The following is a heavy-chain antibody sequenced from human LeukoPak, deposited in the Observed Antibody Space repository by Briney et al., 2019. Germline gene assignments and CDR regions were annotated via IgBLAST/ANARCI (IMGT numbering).Heavy chain of an antibody. D-gene: IGHD6-19*01. J-gene: IGHJ3*02. Sequence: GGSLRLSCVASGFTFSNYALTWIRQAPGKGLEWVAVISYDGSNKYYADSVKGRFTISRDNSKNTLYLQMNSLRAEDTAVYYCARGWIAVAGTNAFDIWGQGTMVTVSS. CDR3: ARGWIAVAGTNAFDI. CDR2: ISYDGSNK. V-gene: IGHV3-30-3*01. CDR1: GFTFSNYA.